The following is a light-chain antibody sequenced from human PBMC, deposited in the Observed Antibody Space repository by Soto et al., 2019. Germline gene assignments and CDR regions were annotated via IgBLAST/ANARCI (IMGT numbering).Light chain of an antibody. CDR3: QQCNNYPWT. V-gene: IGKV1-5*01. CDR2: DAS. Sequence: DIQMTQSPSTLSASVGDRVTITCRASQSIDSWLAWYQQKPGKAPKLLIYDASNLESGVPSRFSGSGSGTEFTLTISSLQPDDFATYSCQQCNNYPWTFGQGTKVEIK. CDR1: QSIDSW. J-gene: IGKJ1*01.